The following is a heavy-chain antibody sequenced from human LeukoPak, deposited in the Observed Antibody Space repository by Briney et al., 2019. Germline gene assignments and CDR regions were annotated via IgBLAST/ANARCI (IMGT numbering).Heavy chain of an antibody. V-gene: IGHV3-23*01. CDR2: ISGSGGST. D-gene: IGHD2-2*01. CDR3: AKEVVVPAAIRYYYYYYYMDV. J-gene: IGHJ6*03. Sequence: PGGSLRLSCAASGFTFSSYAMSWVRQAPGKGLEWVSAISGSGGSTYYADSVKGRFTISRDNSKNTLYLQMNSLRAEDTAVCYCAKEVVVPAAIRYYYYYYYMDVWGKGTTVTVSS. CDR1: GFTFSSYA.